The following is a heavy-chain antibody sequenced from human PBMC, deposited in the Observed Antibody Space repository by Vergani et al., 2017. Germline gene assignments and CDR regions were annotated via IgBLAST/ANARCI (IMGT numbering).Heavy chain of an antibody. J-gene: IGHJ6*02. V-gene: IGHV3-11*01. CDR3: ARDGDVLGYCSGGSCYYGMDV. CDR2: ISSSGSTI. Sequence: QVQLVESGGGLVKPGGSLRLSCAASGFTFSDYYMSWIRQAPGKGLEWVSYISSSGSTIYYADSVKGRFTISRDNAKNSLYLQMNSLRAEDTAVYYCARDGDVLGYCSGGSCYYGMDVWGQGTTVTVSS. CDR1: GFTFSDYY. D-gene: IGHD2-15*01.